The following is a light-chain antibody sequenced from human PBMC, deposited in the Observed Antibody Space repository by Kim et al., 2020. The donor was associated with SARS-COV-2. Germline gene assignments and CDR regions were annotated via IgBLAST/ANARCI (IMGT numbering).Light chain of an antibody. CDR3: QQLNSYPIT. J-gene: IGKJ5*01. Sequence: ASGGDRVTNTCRASQGISTSLAWYQQKPGKAPKLLIYAASTLQSGVPSRFSGTGSGTEFTLTITTLQPEDFATYYCQQLNSYPITFGQGTRLEIK. CDR2: AAS. CDR1: QGISTS. V-gene: IGKV1-9*01.